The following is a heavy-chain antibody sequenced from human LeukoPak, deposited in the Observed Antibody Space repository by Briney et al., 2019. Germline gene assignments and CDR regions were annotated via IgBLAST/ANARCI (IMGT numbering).Heavy chain of an antibody. V-gene: IGHV3-30-3*02. D-gene: IGHD6-19*01. CDR1: GFTFSSYA. Sequence: PGRSLRLSCAASGFTFSSYAMHWVRQAPGKGLEWVAVISYDGSNKYYADSVKGRFTISRDNSKNTLYLQMNSLRAEDTAVYYCAKMLVRGYSSGWYRGCFDYWGQGTLVTVSS. CDR3: AKMLVRGYSSGWYRGCFDY. CDR2: ISYDGSNK. J-gene: IGHJ4*02.